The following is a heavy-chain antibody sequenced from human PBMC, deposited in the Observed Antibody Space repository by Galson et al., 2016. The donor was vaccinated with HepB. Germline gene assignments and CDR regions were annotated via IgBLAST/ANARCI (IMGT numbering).Heavy chain of an antibody. CDR2: IFYSGST. V-gene: IGHV4-59*12. CDR1: GGSISPYY. D-gene: IGHD2-2*01. CDR3: ARYGYCSSTSCYGFDP. Sequence: SETLSLTCTVSGGSISPYYWSWIRQPPGKGLEWIGYIFYSGSTNYNPSLQSRVTMSVDTSKNQFSLNLSSVTAADTAVYYCARYGYCSSTSCYGFDPWGQGTLVTVSS. J-gene: IGHJ5*02.